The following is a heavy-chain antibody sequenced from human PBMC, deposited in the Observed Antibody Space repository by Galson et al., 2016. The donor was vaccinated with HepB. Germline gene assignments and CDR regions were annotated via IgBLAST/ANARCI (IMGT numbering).Heavy chain of an antibody. D-gene: IGHD6-19*01. CDR2: TYYNSQWYY. CDR1: GDSVASNSAA. Sequence: CAISGDSVASNSAAWNWIRQSPSRGLEWLGRTYYNSQWYYDYATSVKGRITINPDTSKNHFSLQLTSVTPEDTAVYYWARRGSGWNLPPRKYYYGMDVWGQGTTVTVSS. J-gene: IGHJ6*02. CDR3: ARRGSGWNLPPRKYYYGMDV. V-gene: IGHV6-1*01.